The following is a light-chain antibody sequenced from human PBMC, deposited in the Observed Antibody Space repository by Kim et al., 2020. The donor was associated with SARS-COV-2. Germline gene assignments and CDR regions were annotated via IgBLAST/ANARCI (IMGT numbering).Light chain of an antibody. CDR3: SSYTSSYVV. J-gene: IGLJ2*01. Sequence: PGHSITISCTGTSSDVGGYNYVSWYQQHPGKAPKLMIYDVSNRPSGVSNRFSGSKSGNTASLTISGLQAEDEADYYCSSYTSSYVVFGGGTQLTVL. V-gene: IGLV2-14*03. CDR1: SSDVGGYNY. CDR2: DVS.